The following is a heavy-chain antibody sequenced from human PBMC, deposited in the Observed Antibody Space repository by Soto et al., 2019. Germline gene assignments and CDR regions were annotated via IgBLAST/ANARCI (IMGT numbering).Heavy chain of an antibody. J-gene: IGHJ6*03. Sequence: SETLSLTCVVSNGSISSSNWWSWVRQPPGKGLEWIGEIYHSGSTNYNPSLKSRVTISVDKSKNQFSLKLSSVTAADTAVYYCARDGYDWRNRGYMDVWGKGTTVTVSS. D-gene: IGHD5-12*01. CDR2: IYHSGST. CDR3: ARDGYDWRNRGYMDV. CDR1: NGSISSSNW. V-gene: IGHV4-4*02.